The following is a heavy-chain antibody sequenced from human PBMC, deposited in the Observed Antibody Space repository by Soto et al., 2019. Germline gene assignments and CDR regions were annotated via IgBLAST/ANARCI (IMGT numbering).Heavy chain of an antibody. D-gene: IGHD6-6*01. V-gene: IGHV1-69*01. CDR3: ARGRYSSSSEDYYYGMDV. Sequence: QVQLVQSGAEVKKPGSSVKVSCKASGGTFSSYAISWVRQDPGQGLEWMGGIIPIFGTANYAQKFQGRGTITADESTSTAYMELSSLRSEDTAVYYCARGRYSSSSEDYYYGMDVWGQGTTVTVSS. J-gene: IGHJ6*02. CDR2: IIPIFGTA. CDR1: GGTFSSYA.